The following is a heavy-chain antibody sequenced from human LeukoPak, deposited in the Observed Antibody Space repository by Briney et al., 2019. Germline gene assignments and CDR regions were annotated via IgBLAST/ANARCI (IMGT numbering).Heavy chain of an antibody. CDR2: IYYNGGT. D-gene: IGHD1-26*01. V-gene: IGHV4-39*01. CDR3: ARRGVGATTSDAFDI. J-gene: IGHJ3*02. CDR1: GGSIINSGYY. Sequence: SETLSLTCTVSGGSIINSGYYWGWIRQPPGKRLEWIGSIYYNGGTSYNPSLKSRATISVDTSKNLFSLKLASVTAADTAVYYCARRGVGATTSDAFDIWGQGTLVTVSS.